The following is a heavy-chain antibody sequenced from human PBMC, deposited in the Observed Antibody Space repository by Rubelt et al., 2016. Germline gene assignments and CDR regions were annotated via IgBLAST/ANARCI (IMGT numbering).Heavy chain of an antibody. D-gene: IGHD6-19*01. CDR3: ARWKIAVAGSDY. J-gene: IGHJ4*02. CDR2: IIPFLGVA. CDR1: GGTFNTYG. Sequence: QVQLLQSGAEVKKPGSSVKVSCKASGGTFNTYGISWVRQAPGQGLEWMGGIIPFLGVANYATKFQGRVTITADKSSSTVYMELSSLRSDDTAVYYCARWKIAVAGSDYWGQGTLVTVSS. V-gene: IGHV1-69*10.